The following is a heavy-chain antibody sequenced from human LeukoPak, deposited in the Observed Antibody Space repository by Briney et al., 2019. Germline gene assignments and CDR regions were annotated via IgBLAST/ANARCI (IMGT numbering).Heavy chain of an antibody. CDR1: GGSISSYF. D-gene: IGHD4-23*01. CDR3: ARRSRADYGGNVKNYGTDV. Sequence: SETLSLTCAVSGGSISSYFWSWIRQPPGKGLGWIGYIYYIGSTNYNPSLKSRVTTSVDTSKNQFSLKLRSVTAADTAVYYCARRSRADYGGNVKNYGTDVWGQGTTVTVSS. V-gene: IGHV4-59*08. CDR2: IYYIGST. J-gene: IGHJ6*02.